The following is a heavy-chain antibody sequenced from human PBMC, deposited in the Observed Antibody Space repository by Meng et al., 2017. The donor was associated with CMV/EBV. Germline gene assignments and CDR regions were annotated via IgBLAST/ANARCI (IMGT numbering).Heavy chain of an antibody. J-gene: IGHJ4*02. D-gene: IGHD6-13*01. Sequence: VGSLRLSCAASGFTFSSYSMNCVRQAPGKGLEWVSSISSSSSCIYYADSVKARFTISRDNAKNSLYLQMDSLRAEDTAVYYCAMLYSSSWYYFDYWGQGTLVTVSS. V-gene: IGHV3-21*01. CDR3: AMLYSSSWYYFDY. CDR2: ISSSSSCI. CDR1: GFTFSSYS.